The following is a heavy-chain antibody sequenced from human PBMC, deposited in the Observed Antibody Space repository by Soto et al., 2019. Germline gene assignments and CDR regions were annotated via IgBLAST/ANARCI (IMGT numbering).Heavy chain of an antibody. CDR3: ARDTCDFWSGSHYYYGMDV. Sequence: SETLSLTCTVSGGSISSYYWSWIRQPPGKGLEWIGYIYYSGSTNYNPSLKSRVTISVDTSKNQFSLKLSSVTAADTAVYYCARDTCDFWSGSHYYYGMDVWGQGTTVTVSS. D-gene: IGHD3-3*01. V-gene: IGHV4-59*01. CDR2: IYYSGST. J-gene: IGHJ6*02. CDR1: GGSISSYY.